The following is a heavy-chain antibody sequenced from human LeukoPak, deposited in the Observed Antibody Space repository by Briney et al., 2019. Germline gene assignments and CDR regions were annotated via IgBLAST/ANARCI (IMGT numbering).Heavy chain of an antibody. D-gene: IGHD1-7*01. CDR3: ARVVTGTTDNWFDP. CDR1: GGSFSGYY. Sequence: PSETLSLTCALYGGSFSGYYCSWIRKPPGQGLEWMGKINHSGSTNNYPNLKCRVTISVDTSKNQFSLKLSSVTAADTAVYYCARVVTGTTDNWFDPWGQGTLVTVSS. V-gene: IGHV4-34*01. CDR2: INHSGST. J-gene: IGHJ5*02.